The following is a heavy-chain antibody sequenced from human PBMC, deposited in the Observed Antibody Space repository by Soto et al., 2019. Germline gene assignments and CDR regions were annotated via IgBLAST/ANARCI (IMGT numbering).Heavy chain of an antibody. D-gene: IGHD1-26*01. V-gene: IGHV4-4*02. Sequence: QVQLQESGPGLVKPSGTLSLTCAVSGGSISSSNWWSWVRQPPGKGLEWIGKIYHSGSTNYNPYRKSRVTISVDKSKHQFSLKLSSVTAADTAVYYGARVSPTLRSGSDYWGQGTLVTVSS. CDR1: GGSISSSNW. CDR2: IYHSGST. CDR3: ARVSPTLRSGSDY. J-gene: IGHJ4*02.